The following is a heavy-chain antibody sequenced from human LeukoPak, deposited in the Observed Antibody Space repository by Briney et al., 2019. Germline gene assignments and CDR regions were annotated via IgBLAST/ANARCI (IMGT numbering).Heavy chain of an antibody. CDR1: GFNFANHA. Sequence: PGGSLRLSCAASGFNFANHAMSWVRQTPGKGLEWVSAISGGGGSTYYADSVKGRFTISRDNSKNTLYLQMNSLRAEDTAVYYCAKDESPHFYDSSGYYASWGQGTLVTVSS. J-gene: IGHJ5*02. D-gene: IGHD3-22*01. V-gene: IGHV3-23*01. CDR2: ISGGGGST. CDR3: AKDESPHFYDSSGYYAS.